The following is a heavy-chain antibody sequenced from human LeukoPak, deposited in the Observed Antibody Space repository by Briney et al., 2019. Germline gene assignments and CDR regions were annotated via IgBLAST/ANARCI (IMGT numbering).Heavy chain of an antibody. Sequence: GASVKVSCKASGGTFSSYAISRVRQAPGQGLEWMGGIIPIFGTANYAQKFQGRVTITTDESTSTAYMELSSLRSEDTAVYYCARAQYYYDSSGYYYPDYFDYWGQGTLVTVSS. CDR3: ARAQYYYDSSGYYYPDYFDY. V-gene: IGHV1-69*05. CDR1: GGTFSSYA. J-gene: IGHJ4*02. D-gene: IGHD3-22*01. CDR2: IIPIFGTA.